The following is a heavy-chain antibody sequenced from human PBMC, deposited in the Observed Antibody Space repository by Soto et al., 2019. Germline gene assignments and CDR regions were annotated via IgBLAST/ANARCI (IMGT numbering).Heavy chain of an antibody. V-gene: IGHV5-51*01. D-gene: IGHD1-26*01. CDR2: IYPGDAHT. CDR3: AISQLPNSYAIYYAMDV. J-gene: IGHJ6*02. Sequence: PGESLKISCKGSGDRFSNSWIAWVRQMPGKGLEWMGVIYPGDAHTRYSPSFQGQVTISADKSITTAYLQWSSLTASDTAMYFCAISQLPNSYAIYYAMDVWGQGTTVTVSS. CDR1: GDRFSNSW.